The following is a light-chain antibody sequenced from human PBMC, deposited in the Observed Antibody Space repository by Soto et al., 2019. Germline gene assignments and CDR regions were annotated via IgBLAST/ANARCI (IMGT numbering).Light chain of an antibody. CDR3: QQRSNWPPGRT. CDR1: QSVSSY. V-gene: IGKV3-11*01. CDR2: DAS. J-gene: IGKJ1*01. Sequence: IVLTQSPATLSLSPGERATLSCRASQSVSSYLAWYQQKPGQAPRLLIYDASNRATGIPARFSGSGSGTDFTLTISSLEPEDFAVYYCQQRSNWPPGRTFGQGTKV.